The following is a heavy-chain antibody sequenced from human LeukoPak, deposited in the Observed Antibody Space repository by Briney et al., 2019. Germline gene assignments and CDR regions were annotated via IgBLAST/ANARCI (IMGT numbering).Heavy chain of an antibody. Sequence: GGSLRLSCAASGFTFSSYSMNWVHQAPGKGLEWVSSISSSSSYIYYADSVKGRFTISRDNAKNSLYLQMNSLRAEDTAVYYCARARGYYDSSGYYYGYWGQGTLVTVSS. CDR1: GFTFSSYS. V-gene: IGHV3-21*01. D-gene: IGHD3-22*01. J-gene: IGHJ4*02. CDR2: ISSSSSYI. CDR3: ARARGYYDSSGYYYGY.